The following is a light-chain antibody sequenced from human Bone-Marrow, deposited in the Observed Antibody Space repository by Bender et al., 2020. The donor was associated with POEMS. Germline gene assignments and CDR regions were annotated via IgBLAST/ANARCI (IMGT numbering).Light chain of an antibody. J-gene: IGLJ2*01. CDR1: GSDVGVYNY. Sequence: QSAMTQPASVSGSPGQSITISCTGTGSDVGVYNYVSWYQHHPGKAPKLILYEVSNRPSGISNRFSGSKSGNTASLTVSGLQAEDEADYYCCSDVNTGVVFGGGTRLTVL. CDR2: EVS. V-gene: IGLV2-14*01. CDR3: CSDVNTGVV.